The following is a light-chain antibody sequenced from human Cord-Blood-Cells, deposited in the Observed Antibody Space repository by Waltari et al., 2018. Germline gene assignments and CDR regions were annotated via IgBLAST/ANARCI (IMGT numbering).Light chain of an antibody. Sequence: QSALTQPASVSGSPGQSITISCTGTSSYVGGYNFVSCYQQHPGKAPKLMIYDVSNRPSGVSIRFSGSKSGNTASLTISGLQAEDEADYYCSSYTSSSTWVFGGGTKLTVL. CDR1: SSYVGGYNF. CDR3: SSYTSSSTWV. CDR2: DVS. J-gene: IGLJ3*02. V-gene: IGLV2-14*03.